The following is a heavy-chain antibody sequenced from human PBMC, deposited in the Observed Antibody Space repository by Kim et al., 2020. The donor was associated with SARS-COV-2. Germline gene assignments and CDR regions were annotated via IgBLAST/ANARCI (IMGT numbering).Heavy chain of an antibody. J-gene: IGHJ3*02. CDR3: ARRGNPVFDI. CDR1: GYSFTSYW. V-gene: IGHV5-51*01. CDR2: IYPGDSNT. D-gene: IGHD1-26*01. Sequence: GESLKISCKGSGYSFTSYWIGWVRQMPGKGLEWMGIIYPGDSNTKYSPSFQGQVTLSADKSISTAYLQWSSLKATDTAIYYCARRGNPVFDIWGQGTMVTVSS.